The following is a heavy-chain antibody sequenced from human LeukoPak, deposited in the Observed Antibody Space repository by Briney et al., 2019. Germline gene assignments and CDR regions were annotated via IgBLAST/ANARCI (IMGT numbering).Heavy chain of an antibody. CDR2: ISGSGEST. CDR1: GFTFKNAW. Sequence: GGSLRLSCEASGFTFKNAWMIWVRQAPGEGPEWVSAISGSGESTYNAGSVQGRFTISRDNSKNTVYLQMSSLRAEDTAVYYCARDRGTTVVYWGQGTLVTVSS. V-gene: IGHV3-23*01. D-gene: IGHD4-23*01. J-gene: IGHJ4*02. CDR3: ARDRGTTVVY.